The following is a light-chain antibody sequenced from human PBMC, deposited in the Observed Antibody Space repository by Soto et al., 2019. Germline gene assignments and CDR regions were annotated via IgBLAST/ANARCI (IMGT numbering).Light chain of an antibody. CDR2: DVS. CDR1: SSDVGGYNY. Sequence: QSALTQPRSVSGSPGQSVTISCTGTSSDVGGYNYVSWYQQHPGKAPKLVIYDVSKWPSGVPDRFSGSKSGNTASLTISGLQAEDEADYYCCSYAGSYTLVFGGGTQLTVL. CDR3: CSYAGSYTLV. V-gene: IGLV2-11*01. J-gene: IGLJ2*01.